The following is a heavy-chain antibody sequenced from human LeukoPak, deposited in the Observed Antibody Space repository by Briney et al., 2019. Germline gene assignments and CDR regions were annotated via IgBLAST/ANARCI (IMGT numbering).Heavy chain of an antibody. J-gene: IGHJ4*02. D-gene: IGHD3-10*01. Sequence: ASLTLSCKAPGYTFTSYYMHWGRQAPVQGLEWLGIINPSGGSTSYAQKFQGRVTMTRDTSTSTVYMELSSLRSEDTALYYCARDRRITMVRTFVYWGQGTLVTVSS. V-gene: IGHV1-46*01. CDR3: ARDRRITMVRTFVY. CDR2: INPSGGST. CDR1: GYTFTSYY.